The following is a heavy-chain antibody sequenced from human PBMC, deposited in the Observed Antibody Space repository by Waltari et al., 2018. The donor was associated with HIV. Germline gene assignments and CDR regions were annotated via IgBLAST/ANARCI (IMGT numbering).Heavy chain of an antibody. CDR3: ARPSGRG. D-gene: IGHD2-15*01. CDR1: GGSISSSCYY. V-gene: IGHV4-39*01. J-gene: IGHJ4*02. CDR2: NYYSGST. Sequence: LQLRESGPGLVKPSETLSLTCTVPGGSISSSCYYWAWIRQPPGRGLEWIGSNYYSGSTYYNPSLKSRVTISVDTSRNQFSLKLRSGTAADTAVYYCARPSGRGWGQGTLVTVSS.